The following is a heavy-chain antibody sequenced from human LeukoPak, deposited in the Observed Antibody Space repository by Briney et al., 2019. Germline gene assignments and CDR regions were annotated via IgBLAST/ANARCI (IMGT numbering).Heavy chain of an antibody. J-gene: IGHJ1*01. Sequence: GGSLRLSCAASGITFSSYGMSWVRQAPGKGLEWVSSISSTGGTTYYADSVKGRFTISRDNSKNTLYLQMNSLRAEDTAVYYCARDRGILTGYSEGEYFQHWGQGTLVTVSS. CDR2: ISSTGGTT. V-gene: IGHV3-23*01. CDR1: GITFSSYG. CDR3: ARDRGILTGYSEGEYFQH. D-gene: IGHD3-9*01.